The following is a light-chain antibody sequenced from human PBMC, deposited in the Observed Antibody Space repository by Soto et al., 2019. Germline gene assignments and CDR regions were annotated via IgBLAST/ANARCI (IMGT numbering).Light chain of an antibody. CDR3: QQFKT. V-gene: IGKV1-5*01. J-gene: IGKJ1*01. CDR1: QTISSW. Sequence: DIQMTQSPSTLSGSVGDRVTITCRASQTISSWLAWYQQKPGKAPKLLIYDASSLESGVPSRFSGSGSGTEFTLTISSLQPDDFATYYCQQFKTFGQGTKVDFK. CDR2: DAS.